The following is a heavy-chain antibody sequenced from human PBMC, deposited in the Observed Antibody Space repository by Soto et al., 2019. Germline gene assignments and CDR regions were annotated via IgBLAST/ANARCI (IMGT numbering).Heavy chain of an antibody. J-gene: IGHJ4*02. CDR1: GFTFSSYG. D-gene: IGHD3-22*01. Sequence: TGGSLRLSCAASGFTFSSYGMHWVRQAPGKGLEWVAVISYDGSNKYYADSVKGRFTISRDNSKNTLYLQMNSLRAEDTAVYYCAKAMEKYYYDSSGSSFDYWGQGTLVTVSS. CDR2: ISYDGSNK. CDR3: AKAMEKYYYDSSGSSFDY. V-gene: IGHV3-30*18.